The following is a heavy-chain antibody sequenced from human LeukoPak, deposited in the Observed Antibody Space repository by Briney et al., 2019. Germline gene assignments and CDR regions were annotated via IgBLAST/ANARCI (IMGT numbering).Heavy chain of an antibody. V-gene: IGHV3-21*01. J-gene: IGHJ3*02. CDR3: ARGTTSCCNDAFDI. CDR1: GFTFSSYS. CDR2: ISSSSSYI. D-gene: IGHD2-2*01. Sequence: GGSLRLSCAASGFTFSSYSMNWVRQAPGKGLEWVSSISSSSSYIYYADSVKGRFTISRDNAKNSLCLQMNSLRAEDTAVYYCARGTTSCCNDAFDIWGQGTMVTVSS.